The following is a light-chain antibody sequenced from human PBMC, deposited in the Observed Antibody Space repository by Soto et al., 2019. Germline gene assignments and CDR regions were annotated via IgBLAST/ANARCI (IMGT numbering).Light chain of an antibody. CDR3: QQSYTAWT. V-gene: IGKV1-39*01. CDR2: AAS. CDR1: QPITTF. J-gene: IGKJ1*01. Sequence: DIQMTQSPSSLSASVGDRVNISCRASQPITTFLNWYQQKPGKAPKALIYAASYWQSGVPSRFSGSGSGTDFTLTINSLQPEDFATYYCQQSYTAWTFGQGTKVEIK.